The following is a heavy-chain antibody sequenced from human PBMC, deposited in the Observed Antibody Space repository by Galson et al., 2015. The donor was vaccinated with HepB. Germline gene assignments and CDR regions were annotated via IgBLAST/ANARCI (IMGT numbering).Heavy chain of an antibody. D-gene: IGHD5-18*01. V-gene: IGHV1-69*13. J-gene: IGHJ4*02. Sequence: SVKVSCKASGGTFSSYAISWVRQAPGQGLEWMGGIIPIFGTANYAQKFQGRVTITADESTSTAYMELSSLRSEDTAVYYCARGGLDGGCSYGYDEFDYWGQGTLVTVSS. CDR1: GGTFSSYA. CDR3: ARGGLDGGCSYGYDEFDY. CDR2: IIPIFGTA.